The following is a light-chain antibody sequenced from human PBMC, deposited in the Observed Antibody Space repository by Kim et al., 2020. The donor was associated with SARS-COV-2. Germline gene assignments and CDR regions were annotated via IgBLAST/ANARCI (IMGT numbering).Light chain of an antibody. CDR3: SSFTISSTVV. V-gene: IGLV2-14*01. J-gene: IGLJ1*01. Sequence: QSVLTQPASVSGSPGQSITISCTGTSSDVSVYNFVSWYQQHPGKAPKLMIYKVSNRPSGVPDRFSGSKSGNTASLTISGLQPEDEADYYCSSFTISSTVVFGTGTKVTVL. CDR2: KVS. CDR1: SSDVSVYNF.